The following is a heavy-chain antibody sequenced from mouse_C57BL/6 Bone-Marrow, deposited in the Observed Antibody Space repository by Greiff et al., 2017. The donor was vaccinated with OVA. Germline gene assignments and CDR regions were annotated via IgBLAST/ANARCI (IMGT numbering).Heavy chain of an antibody. CDR3: ARGTAQARGDYFDY. V-gene: IGHV1-61*01. Sequence: QVQLQQPGAELVRPGSSVKLSCKASGYTFTSYWMDWVKQRPGQGLEWIGNIDPSDSETHYNQKFKDKATLTVDKSSSTAYMQLSSLTSEDSAVYYCARGTAQARGDYFDYWGHGTTLTVSS. CDR2: IDPSDSET. J-gene: IGHJ2*01. CDR1: GYTFTSYW. D-gene: IGHD3-2*02.